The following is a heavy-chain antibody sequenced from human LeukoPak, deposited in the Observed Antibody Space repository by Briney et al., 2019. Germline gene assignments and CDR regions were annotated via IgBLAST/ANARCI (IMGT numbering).Heavy chain of an antibody. D-gene: IGHD6-13*01. CDR2: MYYSGST. J-gene: IGHJ4*02. CDR1: GGSISSSSYY. V-gene: IGHV4-39*01. CDR3: ARHNKAAAGTKSLDY. Sequence: SETLSLTCIVSGGSISSSSYYWGWIRQPPGKGLEWIGTMYYSGSTYYNPSLKSRVTISVDTSKNQFSLKLSSVTAADTAVYYCARHNKAAAGTKSLDYWGQGTLVTVSS.